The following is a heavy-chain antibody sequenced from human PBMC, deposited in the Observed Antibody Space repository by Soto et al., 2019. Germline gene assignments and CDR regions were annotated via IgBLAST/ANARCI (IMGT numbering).Heavy chain of an antibody. J-gene: IGHJ4*02. CDR3: APRSMAVVPQF. V-gene: IGHV4-59*12. D-gene: IGHD3-3*02. CDR1: GDSISSYY. CDR2: LYYGRSA. Sequence: QVQLQESGPGLVKPSETQSLTCAVSGDSISSYYCMWIRQPPGKGLESIGYLYYGRSANYNPSLKSPFTGPVDTSTNQCALTLSSMPAAHTAVYYCAPRSMAVVPQFWGQGTLVTVSS.